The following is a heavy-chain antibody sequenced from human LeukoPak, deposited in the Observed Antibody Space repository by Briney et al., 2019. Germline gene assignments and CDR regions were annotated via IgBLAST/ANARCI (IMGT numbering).Heavy chain of an antibody. V-gene: IGHV3-7*01. D-gene: IGHD2-15*01. CDR1: GFSFSAYW. J-gene: IGHJ4*02. Sequence: PGGSLRLSCAASGFSFSAYWMTWVRQAPGTGLEWVANINPAGSETYYVDPVKGRFSISRDNAKNLVYLQMNSLRAEDTAVYPCARFGYVAAVDVWGQGTPVTVSS. CDR3: ARFGYVAAVDV. CDR2: INPAGSET.